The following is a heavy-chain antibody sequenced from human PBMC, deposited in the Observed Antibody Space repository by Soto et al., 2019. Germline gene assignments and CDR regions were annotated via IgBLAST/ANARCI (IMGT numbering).Heavy chain of an antibody. V-gene: IGHV3-33*05. Sequence: QVQLVESGGGVVQPGTSLRLSCVGSGFTFRSYVIHWVRQAPGKGLEWVALTSYDGSNKDYGDSVKGRFTISRDKSRNTVDLQMDSLRSDDTALYYCARWGTTGGLDVWGQGTLVSVAS. J-gene: IGHJ1*01. D-gene: IGHD3-16*01. CDR1: GFTFRSYV. CDR3: ARWGTTGGLDV. CDR2: TSYDGSNK.